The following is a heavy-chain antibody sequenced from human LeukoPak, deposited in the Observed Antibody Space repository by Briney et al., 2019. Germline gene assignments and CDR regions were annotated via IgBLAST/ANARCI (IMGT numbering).Heavy chain of an antibody. CDR3: ASSHYSGSYYPPRY. J-gene: IGHJ4*02. CDR1: GGSISSGSYY. D-gene: IGHD1-26*01. CDR2: IYTSGNT. Sequence: SQTLSLTCTVSGGSISSGSYYWNWIRQPAGKGLEWIGRIYTSGNTNYNPSLKSRVTISVDTSKNQFSLKLLSVTAADTAVYYCASSHYSGSYYPPRYWGQGTLVTVSS. V-gene: IGHV4-61*02.